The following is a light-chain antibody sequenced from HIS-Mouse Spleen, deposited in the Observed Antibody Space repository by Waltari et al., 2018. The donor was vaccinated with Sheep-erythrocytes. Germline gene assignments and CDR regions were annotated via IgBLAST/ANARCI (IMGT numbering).Light chain of an antibody. CDR3: CSYAGSSTPWV. Sequence: QSALTQPASVSGSPGQAITISCTGTRCYVGSYNLVSWYQQHPGKAPKLMIYEGSKRPSGVSNRFTGSKSGNTASLTISGLQAEDEADYYCCSYAGSSTPWVFGGGTKLTVL. V-gene: IGLV2-23*01. J-gene: IGLJ3*02. CDR1: RCYVGSYNL. CDR2: EGS.